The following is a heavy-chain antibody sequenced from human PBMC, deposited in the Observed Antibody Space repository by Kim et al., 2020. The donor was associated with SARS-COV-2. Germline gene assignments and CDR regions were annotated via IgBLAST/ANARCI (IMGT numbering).Heavy chain of an antibody. Sequence: GGSLRLSCTASGFTFGDYAMSWVRQAPGKGLEWVGFIRSKAYGGTTEYAASVKGRFTISRDDSKSIAYLQMNSLKTEDTAVYYCTRDTRWSPYSSSWLFDYWGQGTLVTVSS. V-gene: IGHV3-49*04. CDR3: TRDTRWSPYSSSWLFDY. D-gene: IGHD6-13*01. J-gene: IGHJ4*02. CDR1: GFTFGDYA. CDR2: IRSKAYGGTT.